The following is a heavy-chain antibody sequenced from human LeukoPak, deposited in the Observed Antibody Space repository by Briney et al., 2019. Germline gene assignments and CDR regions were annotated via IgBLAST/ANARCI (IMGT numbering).Heavy chain of an antibody. J-gene: IGHJ5*02. V-gene: IGHV3-23*01. CDR3: ARAEPYCTNSVCYQGDH. D-gene: IGHD2-8*01. CDR1: GFTFSNYG. Sequence: PGGSLRLSCAASGFTFSNYGMNWVRQAPGKGLEWVSTISGSGDRTYYADSVKGRFTISRDNSKNTLYLQMNSLRAEDTAVYYCARAEPYCTNSVCYQGDHWGQGTLVTVSS. CDR2: ISGSGDRT.